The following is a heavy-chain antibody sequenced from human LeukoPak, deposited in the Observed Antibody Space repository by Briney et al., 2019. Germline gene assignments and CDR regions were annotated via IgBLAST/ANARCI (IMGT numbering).Heavy chain of an antibody. CDR2: IIPIFGTA. CDR3: ASHYGEGYYSYYMDV. V-gene: IGHV1-69*05. D-gene: IGHD4-17*01. Sequence: SVTVSCQPSGGTFSSYAISWVRQAPGHGIEWIGWIIPIFGTANYAQKFQGRVTITTDESTSTAYMELSSLRSEDTAVYYCASHYGEGYYSYYMDVWGKGTTVTVSS. J-gene: IGHJ6*03. CDR1: GGTFSSYA.